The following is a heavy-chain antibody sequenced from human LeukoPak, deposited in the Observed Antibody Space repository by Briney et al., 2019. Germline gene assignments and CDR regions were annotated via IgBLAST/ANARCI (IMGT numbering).Heavy chain of an antibody. V-gene: IGHV4-39*01. CDR3: ARLGRLVFYFDY. CDR2: IHYSGST. J-gene: IGHJ4*02. CDR1: GGSISSTSYY. D-gene: IGHD1-26*01. Sequence: PSETLSLTCTVSGGSISSTSYYWDWIRQPPGKGLEWIGSIHYSGSTYYNPSLKSRVTISLDTSRNQFPLKLSSVTAADTAVYYCARLGRLVFYFDYWGQGTLVSVSS.